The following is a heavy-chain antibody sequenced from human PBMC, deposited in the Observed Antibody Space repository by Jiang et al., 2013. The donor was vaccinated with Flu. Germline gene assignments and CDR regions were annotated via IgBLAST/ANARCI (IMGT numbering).Heavy chain of an antibody. V-gene: IGHV1-8*02. D-gene: IGHD3-3*01. J-gene: IGHJ5*02. Sequence: GAEVKKPGASVKVSCKASGYTFTSYGINWVRQATGQGLEWMGWMNPNSGNTGYAQKFQGRVTMTRNTSISTAYMELSSLRSEDTAVYYCARVGVVYYDFWSGYRNWFDPWGQGTLVTVSS. CDR3: ARVGVVYYDFWSGYRNWFDP. CDR1: GYTFTSYG. CDR2: MNPNSGNT.